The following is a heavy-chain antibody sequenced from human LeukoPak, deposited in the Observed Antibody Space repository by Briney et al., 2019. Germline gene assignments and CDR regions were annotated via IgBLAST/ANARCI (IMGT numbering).Heavy chain of an antibody. CDR2: IYDSGST. J-gene: IGHJ3*02. CDR1: GGSISSGGYS. Sequence: SETLSLTCAVSGGSISSGGYSWSWIRQPPGKGLEWIGYIYDSGSTYYNPSLKSRVTISVDTSKNQFSLKLSSVTAADTAVYYCARDKREFWGRGAFDIWGQGTMVTVSS. D-gene: IGHD3-10*01. V-gene: IGHV4-30-2*01. CDR3: ARDKREFWGRGAFDI.